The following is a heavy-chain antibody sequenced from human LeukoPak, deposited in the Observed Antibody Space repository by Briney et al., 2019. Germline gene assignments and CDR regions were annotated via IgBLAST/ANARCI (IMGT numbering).Heavy chain of an antibody. CDR2: IIPILGIA. CDR1: AGTFSSYA. J-gene: IGHJ5*02. CDR3: ARPPGGNSRAWFDP. Sequence: SVKVFCKASAGTFSSYAISWVRQAPGQGLEWMGRIIPILGIANYAQKFQGRVTITADKSTSTAYMELSSLRSADTAVYYCARPPGGNSRAWFDPWGQGTPVTLSS. D-gene: IGHD4-23*01. V-gene: IGHV1-69*04.